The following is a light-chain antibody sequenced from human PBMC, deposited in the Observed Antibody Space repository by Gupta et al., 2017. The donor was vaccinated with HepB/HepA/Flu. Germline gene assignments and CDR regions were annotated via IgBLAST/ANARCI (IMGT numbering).Light chain of an antibody. CDR3: QLYNTSPALT. V-gene: IGKV3-15*01. Sequence: EIVMTQSPATLSVSPGERATLSCRASPSVSSNLAWYQQKPGQAPRLLIYGASTRATGIPARFSGSGSGTEFTLTISSLQSEDFAVYYCQLYNTSPALTFGGGTKLEVK. J-gene: IGKJ4*01. CDR1: PSVSSN. CDR2: GAS.